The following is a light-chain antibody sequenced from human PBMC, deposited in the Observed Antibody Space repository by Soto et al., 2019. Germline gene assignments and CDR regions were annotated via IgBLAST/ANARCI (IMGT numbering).Light chain of an antibody. Sequence: QSVLTQPASVSESPGQSITISCTGTRNDVANNKFVSWYRQSPGTGPKLLIYEDRRRPPGVSNRFSASKSGNTASLTISGPQPEAEDAHHCCSFLDNGTYLFGRGTKVT. CDR1: RNDVANNKF. J-gene: IGLJ1*01. CDR3: CSFLDNGTYL. V-gene: IGLV2-23*01. CDR2: EDR.